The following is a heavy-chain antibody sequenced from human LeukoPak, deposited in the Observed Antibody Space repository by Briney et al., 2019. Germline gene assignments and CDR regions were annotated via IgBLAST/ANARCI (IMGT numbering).Heavy chain of an antibody. V-gene: IGHV3-7*01. D-gene: IGHD6-6*01. CDR3: ARGGAARPDF. J-gene: IGHJ4*02. CDR1: GFTFSGAW. CDR2: IREGGTEK. Sequence: GGSLRLSCTASGFTFSGAWMTWVRQAPGKGLEWVANIREGGTEKNYVDSVKGRFTISRDNAKNSLYLQMNSLRVEDTAVYYCARGGAARPDFWGQGTLVTVSS.